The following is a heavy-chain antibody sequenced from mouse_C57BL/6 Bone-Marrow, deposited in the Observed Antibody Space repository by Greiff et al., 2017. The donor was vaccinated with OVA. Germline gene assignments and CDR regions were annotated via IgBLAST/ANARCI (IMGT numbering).Heavy chain of an antibody. CDR2: IYPSDGST. CDR1: GYTFTDHT. Sequence: VQLQQSDAELVKPGASVKISCKVSGYTFTDHTIHWMQQSPEQGLEWIGYIYPSDGSTKYNDKFKGTATLSADKSSSTTYMQINSLTSEDSAISFWATSDSLDYWGQGTTLTVSS. CDR3: ATSDSLDY. D-gene: IGHD2-4*01. J-gene: IGHJ2*01. V-gene: IGHV1-78*01.